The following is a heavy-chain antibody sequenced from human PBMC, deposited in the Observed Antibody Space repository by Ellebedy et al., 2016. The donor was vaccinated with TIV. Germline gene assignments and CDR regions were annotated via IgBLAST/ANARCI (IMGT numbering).Heavy chain of an antibody. Sequence: SETLSLTCAVYGGSFSGYYWSWIRQPPGEGLEWIGEINHSGSTNYNPSLKSRVTISVDTSKNQFSLKLSSVTAADTAVYYCARRPADDSSGYYAFDIWGQGTMVTVSS. J-gene: IGHJ3*02. D-gene: IGHD3-22*01. V-gene: IGHV4-34*01. CDR2: INHSGST. CDR1: GGSFSGYY. CDR3: ARRPADDSSGYYAFDI.